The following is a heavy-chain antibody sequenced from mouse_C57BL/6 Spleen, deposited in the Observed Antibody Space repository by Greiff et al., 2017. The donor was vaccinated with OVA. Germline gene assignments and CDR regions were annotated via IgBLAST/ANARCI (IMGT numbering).Heavy chain of an antibody. CDR3: ARSGIGWFAY. CDR2: INPSTGGT. Sequence: DVQLQESGPELVKPGASVKISCKASGYSFTGYYMNWVKQSPEKSLEWIGEINPSTGGTTYNQKFKAKATLTVDKSSSTAYMQLKSLTSEDSAVYYCARSGIGWFAYWGQGTLVTVSA. J-gene: IGHJ3*01. D-gene: IGHD3-1*01. CDR1: GYSFTGYY. V-gene: IGHV1-42*01.